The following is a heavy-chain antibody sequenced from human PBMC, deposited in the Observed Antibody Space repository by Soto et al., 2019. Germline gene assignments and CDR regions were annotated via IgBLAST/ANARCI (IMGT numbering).Heavy chain of an antibody. J-gene: IGHJ3*02. V-gene: IGHV4-30-4*01. D-gene: IGHD3-22*01. Sequence: LCGGSISSGDYYWSWIRQPPGKGLEWIGYIYYSGSTYYNPSLKSRVTISVDTSKNQFSLKLSSVTAADTAVYYCASMYDLLQGAFDIWGQGTMVTVSS. CDR2: IYYSGST. CDR1: GGSISSGDYY. CDR3: ASMYDLLQGAFDI.